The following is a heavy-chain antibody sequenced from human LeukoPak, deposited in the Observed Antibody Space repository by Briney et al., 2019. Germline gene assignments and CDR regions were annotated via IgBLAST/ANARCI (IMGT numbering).Heavy chain of an antibody. V-gene: IGHV1-69*05. CDR2: IIPIFGTA. CDR3: ARHGDFPFTRYYYYMDV. Sequence: SVKVSCKASGGTFSSYAISWVRQAPGQGLEWMGGIIPIFGTANYAQKFQGRVTITTDESTSTAYMELSSLRSEDTAVYYCARHGDFPFTRYYYYMDVRGKGTTVTVSS. CDR1: GGTFSSYA. J-gene: IGHJ6*03. D-gene: IGHD4-17*01.